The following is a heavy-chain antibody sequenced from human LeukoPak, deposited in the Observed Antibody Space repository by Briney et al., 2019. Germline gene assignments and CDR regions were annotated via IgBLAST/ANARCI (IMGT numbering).Heavy chain of an antibody. V-gene: IGHV4-34*01. J-gene: IGHJ5*02. CDR2: INHSGST. CDR3: AKGRNTIFGVVITYRFDP. D-gene: IGHD3-3*01. Sequence: SETLSLTCAVYGGSFSGYYWSWIRQPPGKGLEWIGEINHSGSTNYNPSLKSRVTISVDTSKNQFSLKLSSVTAADTAVYYCAKGRNTIFGVVITYRFDPWGQGTLVTVS. CDR1: GGSFSGYY.